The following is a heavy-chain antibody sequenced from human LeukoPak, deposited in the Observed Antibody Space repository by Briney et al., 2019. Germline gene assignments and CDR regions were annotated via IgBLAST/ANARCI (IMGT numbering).Heavy chain of an antibody. J-gene: IGHJ6*02. V-gene: IGHV4-30-2*01. CDR2: MYHGGST. CDR1: GDSVNSNTYY. CDR3: ASQPKHKEAGYYYYGMDV. Sequence: SETLSLTFTVSGDSVNSNTYYWSWVRQPPGKGLEWIGYMYHGGSTDYNPSLKSRVTISVDRSKNQFSLKLSSVTAADTAVYYCASQPKHKEAGYYYYGMDVWGQGTTVTVSS.